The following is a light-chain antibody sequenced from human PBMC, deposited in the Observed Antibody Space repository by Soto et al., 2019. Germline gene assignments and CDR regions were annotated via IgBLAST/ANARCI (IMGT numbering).Light chain of an antibody. J-gene: IGKJ2*01. V-gene: IGKV1-5*01. CDR1: QSISGW. CDR2: DAS. Sequence: DIQMTQSPSTLSASIGDRVTITCRASQSISGWLAWYQQKPGKAPKLLIYDASNLESGVPSRFSGSGSGTEFTLTISSLQPDDFATYYCQQYNRYSSFTFGQGTNLGIK. CDR3: QQYNRYSSFT.